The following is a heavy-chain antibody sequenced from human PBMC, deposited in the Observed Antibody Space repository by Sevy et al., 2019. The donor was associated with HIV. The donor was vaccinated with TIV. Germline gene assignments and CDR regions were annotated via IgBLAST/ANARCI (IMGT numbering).Heavy chain of an antibody. CDR3: ARDGPYNTYDLWGYYFDY. CDR1: GFSFSRYA. V-gene: IGHV3-30-3*01. CDR2: LSYDGSNK. Sequence: GGSLRLSCAASGFSFSRYAIHWVRQAPGKGLEWVAGLSYDGSNKHYADSVRGRFTISRDNSKNTLYLQMNSLRAEDTAVYYCARDGPYNTYDLWGYYFDYWGQGTLVTVSP. J-gene: IGHJ4*02. D-gene: IGHD3-3*01.